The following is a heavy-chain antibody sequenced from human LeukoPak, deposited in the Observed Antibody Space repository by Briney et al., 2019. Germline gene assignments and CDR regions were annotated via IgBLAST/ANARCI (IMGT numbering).Heavy chain of an antibody. CDR2: IYYSGST. J-gene: IGHJ4*02. CDR3: AREGEDAVDY. V-gene: IGHV4-30-4*01. Sequence: SETLSLTCTVSGGSISSGDYYWSWIRQPPGKGVEWIGYIYYSGSTYYNPSLKSRVTISVDTSKNQFSLKLSSVTAADTAVYYCAREGEDAVDYWGQGTLVTVSS. CDR1: GGSISSGDYY. D-gene: IGHD3-16*01.